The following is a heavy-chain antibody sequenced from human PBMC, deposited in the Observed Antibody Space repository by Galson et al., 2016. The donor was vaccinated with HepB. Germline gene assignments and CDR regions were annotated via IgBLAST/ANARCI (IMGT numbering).Heavy chain of an antibody. D-gene: IGHD5-18*01. V-gene: IGHV3-9*01. CDR2: ISWNSGIV. J-gene: IGHJ4*02. Sequence: SLRLSCAASGFTFDDYAMHWVRQTPGKGLEWVSGISWNSGIVGYADSVKGRFTISRDNSNNTLYLQLNSLRPEDTAFYYCGKEEETAMVAYWGQGVLVTVSS. CDR1: GFTFDDYA. CDR3: GKEEETAMVAY.